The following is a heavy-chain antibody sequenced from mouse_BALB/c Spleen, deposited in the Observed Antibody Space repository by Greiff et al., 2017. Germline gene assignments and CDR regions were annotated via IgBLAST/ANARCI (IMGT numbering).Heavy chain of an antibody. V-gene: IGHV1-80*01. J-gene: IGHJ1*01. CDR3: AREGWLLRYFDV. CDR2: IYPGDGDT. D-gene: IGHD2-3*01. Sequence: QVQLQQSGAELVRPGSSVKISCKASGYAFSSYWMNWVKQRPGQGLEWIGQIYPGDGDTNYNGKFKGKATLTADKSSSTAYMQLSSLTSEDSAVYFCAREGWLLRYFDVWGAGTTVTVSS. CDR1: GYAFSSYW.